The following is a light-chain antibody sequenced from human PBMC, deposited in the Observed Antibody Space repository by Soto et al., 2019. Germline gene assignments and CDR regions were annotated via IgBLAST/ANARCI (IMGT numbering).Light chain of an antibody. CDR3: SSYTSSSTLYV. V-gene: IGLV2-14*01. Sequence: QSVLTQPRSVSGSPGQSVTISCTGTSSDVGGYNYVSWYQQHPGKAPKLMIYEVNNRPSGVSNRFSGSKSGNTASLTISGLQAEDEADYYCSSYTSSSTLYVFGTGTKVTVL. CDR2: EVN. J-gene: IGLJ1*01. CDR1: SSDVGGYNY.